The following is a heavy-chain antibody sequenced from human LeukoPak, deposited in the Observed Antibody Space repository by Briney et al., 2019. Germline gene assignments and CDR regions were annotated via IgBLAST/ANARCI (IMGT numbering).Heavy chain of an antibody. CDR3: ARQGAAGKYYYYYMDV. CDR2: IYPDDSNT. D-gene: IGHD6-13*01. V-gene: IGHV5-51*01. CDR1: GYSFTSYW. J-gene: IGHJ6*03. Sequence: GESLKISCKGFGYSFTSYWIAWVRQMPGKGLEWMGIIYPDDSNTIYGPSFQGQVTISADKSINTAYLEWSSLKASDTAIYYCARQGAAGKYYYYYMDVWGKGTTVTVSS.